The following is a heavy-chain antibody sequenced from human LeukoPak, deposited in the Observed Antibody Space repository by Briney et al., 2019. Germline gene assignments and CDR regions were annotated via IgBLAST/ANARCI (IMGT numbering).Heavy chain of an antibody. CDR1: GYTFTGYY. V-gene: IGHV1-2*04. CDR3: ARGGSSSWYQFDY. J-gene: IGHJ4*02. Sequence: GASVKVSCKASGYTFTGYYMHWVRQAPGQGLEWMGWINPNSGGTNYAQKFQGWVTMTRDTSISTAYMELSRLRSDDTAVYYCARGGSSSWYQFDYWGQGTLVTVSS. D-gene: IGHD6-13*01. CDR2: INPNSGGT.